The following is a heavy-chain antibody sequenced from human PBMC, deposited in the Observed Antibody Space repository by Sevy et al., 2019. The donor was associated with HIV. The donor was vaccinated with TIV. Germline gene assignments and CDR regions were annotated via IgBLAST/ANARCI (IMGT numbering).Heavy chain of an antibody. D-gene: IGHD2-8*01. Sequence: GGSLRLSCAASGFTFSKYSMSWVHQPPGKGLEWVSTLSFGCGEVNYVDLVKGRFTISRDNSKSSVCLQMNNLRPEDTAVYYCAREGCTKPHDYWGQGILVTVSS. J-gene: IGHJ4*02. CDR3: AREGCTKPHDY. CDR1: GFTFSKYS. CDR2: LSFGCGEV. V-gene: IGHV3-23*01.